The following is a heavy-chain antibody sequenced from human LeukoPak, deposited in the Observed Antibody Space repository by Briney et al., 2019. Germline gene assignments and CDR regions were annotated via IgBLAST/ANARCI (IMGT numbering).Heavy chain of an antibody. Sequence: SETLSLTCSVSGGSISSNGYYWGWIRQSPETGLEWIGSIYYSGSTYFNPSLKSRVTMSVDTSKNQFSLKLSSVTAADTAVYYCARSPKRGGWGLRFPFFSLAFDIWGQGTMVTVSS. CDR3: ARSPKRGGWGLRFPFFSLAFDI. D-gene: IGHD5-12*01. J-gene: IGHJ3*02. V-gene: IGHV4-39*07. CDR2: IYYSGST. CDR1: GGSISSNGYY.